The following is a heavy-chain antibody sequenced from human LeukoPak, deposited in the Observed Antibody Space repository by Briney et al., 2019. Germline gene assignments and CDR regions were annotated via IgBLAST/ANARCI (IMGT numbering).Heavy chain of an antibody. V-gene: IGHV3-23*01. CDR3: AGGGGSYLAGGY. Sequence: GGSLRLSCAASGFTFSSYAMSWVRQAPGKGLERVSAISGSGGSTYYADSVKGRFTISRDNSKNTLYLQMNSLRAEDTAVYYCAGGGGSYLAGGYWGQGTLVTVSS. CDR1: GFTFSSYA. D-gene: IGHD1-26*01. J-gene: IGHJ4*02. CDR2: ISGSGGST.